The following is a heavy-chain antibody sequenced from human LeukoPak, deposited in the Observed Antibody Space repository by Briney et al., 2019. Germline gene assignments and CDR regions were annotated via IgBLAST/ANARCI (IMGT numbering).Heavy chain of an antibody. D-gene: IGHD1-26*01. J-gene: IGHJ4*02. Sequence: PGGSLRLSCVVPGFTFSNYAMHWVRQVPGKGLEWVAVISHDGSTKYYADSVKDRFFISRDNSMTTLYVQMNSLRIEDTAVYYCAREGTTGSYADYWGQGTLVAVSS. V-gene: IGHV3-30-3*01. CDR2: ISHDGSTK. CDR1: GFTFSNYA. CDR3: AREGTTGSYADY.